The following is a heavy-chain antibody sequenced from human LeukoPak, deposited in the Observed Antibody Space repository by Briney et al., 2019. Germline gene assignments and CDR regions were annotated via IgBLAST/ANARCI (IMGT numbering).Heavy chain of an antibody. CDR2: LYSSGST. D-gene: IGHD3-10*01. J-gene: IGHJ5*01. Sequence: SETLSLTCAVSGGSISTYYWSWLRQPAGKGLEWIGRLYSSGSTKYNPSLKSRVTISVGDSNNQFTLKLTPVTAADTAVYYCARDHYGSGSYKSYFDSWGQGIRVTVSS. V-gene: IGHV4-4*07. CDR1: GGSISTYY. CDR3: ARDHYGSGSYKSYFDS.